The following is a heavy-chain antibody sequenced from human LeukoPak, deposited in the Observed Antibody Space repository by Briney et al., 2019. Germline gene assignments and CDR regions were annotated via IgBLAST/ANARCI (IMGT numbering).Heavy chain of an antibody. CDR3: AKLFDTVADPFDY. Sequence: PGGSLRLSCAASGFLFSNYAMSWVRQAPGKGLEWVSAIRGSGDSTNYADSVKGRFTISRDNSKNTLYLEMISLRAEDTAVYYCAKLFDTVADPFDYWGQGTLVTVSS. CDR2: IRGSGDST. J-gene: IGHJ4*02. D-gene: IGHD4-23*01. CDR1: GFLFSNYA. V-gene: IGHV3-23*01.